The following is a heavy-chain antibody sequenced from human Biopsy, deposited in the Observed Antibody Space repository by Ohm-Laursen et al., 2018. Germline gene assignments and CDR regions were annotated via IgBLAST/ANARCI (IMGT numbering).Heavy chain of an antibody. J-gene: IGHJ6*02. CDR1: GFTFSNYR. Sequence: GSQRLSCAASGFTFSNYRMNWVRQAPGKGLEWVSYISRSSSTIRYTDSVKGRFTISRDNAKNSLYLQMNSLRAEDTAVYYCAGVRGDYYYGMDVWGQGTTVTVSS. CDR2: ISRSSSTI. D-gene: IGHD3-16*01. CDR3: AGVRGDYYYGMDV. V-gene: IGHV3-48*01.